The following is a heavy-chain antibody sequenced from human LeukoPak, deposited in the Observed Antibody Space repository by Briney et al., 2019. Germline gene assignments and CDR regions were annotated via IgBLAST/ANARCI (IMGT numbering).Heavy chain of an antibody. V-gene: IGHV4-61*05. J-gene: IGHJ4*02. D-gene: IGHD6-19*01. Sequence: SETLSLTCTVSGGSISSNSYYWGWIRQPPGKGLEWIGYIYYSGNTNYNPSLKSRVTISVDTSKNQFSLKLSSVTATDTAVYYCARQPGNSGWFYYFDYWGQGTLVTVSS. CDR1: GGSISSNSYY. CDR2: IYYSGNT. CDR3: ARQPGNSGWFYYFDY.